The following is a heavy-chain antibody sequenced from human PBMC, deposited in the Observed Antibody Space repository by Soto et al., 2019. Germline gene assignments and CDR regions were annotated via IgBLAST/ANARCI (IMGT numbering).Heavy chain of an antibody. Sequence: QAQLVQSGAEVKKPGSSVKVSCKASGGTFSSSTISWVRQAPGHGLEWMGRLIPILDIAKYAEKFQGRVTITADKSTSTAWMEPINLRTASTALYYRAITCRGNSDSWRQG. V-gene: IGHV1-69*02. CDR2: LIPILDIA. J-gene: IGHJ1*01. CDR3: AITCRGNSDS. CDR1: GGTFSSST. D-gene: IGHD3-3*01.